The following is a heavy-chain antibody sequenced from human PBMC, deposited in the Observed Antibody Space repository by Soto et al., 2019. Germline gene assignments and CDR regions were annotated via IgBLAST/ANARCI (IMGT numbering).Heavy chain of an antibody. CDR1: GGSISSYF. CDR2: IYYTGST. CDR3: ATFNWYFDL. V-gene: IGHV4-59*01. J-gene: IGHJ2*01. Sequence: QVQLQESGPGLVKPSETLSLTCTVSGGSISSYFWSWIRQPPGKGLEWIGYIYYTGSTNYNPSLKCRATISVDTSKNQFSLHLSSVTAADTAVYYCATFNWYFDLWGRGTLVTFSS.